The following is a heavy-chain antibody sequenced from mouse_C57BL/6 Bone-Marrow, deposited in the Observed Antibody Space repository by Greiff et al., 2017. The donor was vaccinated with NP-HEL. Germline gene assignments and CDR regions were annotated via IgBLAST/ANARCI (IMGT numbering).Heavy chain of an antibody. D-gene: IGHD2-3*01. CDR1: GYTFTSYT. CDR2: INPSSGYT. V-gene: IGHV1-4*01. Sequence: QVQLQQSGAELARPGASVKMSCKASGYTFTSYTMHWVNQRPGQGLEWIGYINPSSGYTKYNQKFKDKATLTADKSSSTAYMQLSSLTSEDSAVYYCARRGVGYYDHCDYWGQGTTLTVSS. J-gene: IGHJ2*01. CDR3: ARRGVGYYDHCDY.